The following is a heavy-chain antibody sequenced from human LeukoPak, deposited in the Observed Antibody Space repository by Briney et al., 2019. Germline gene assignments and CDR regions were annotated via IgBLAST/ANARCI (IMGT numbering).Heavy chain of an antibody. D-gene: IGHD5-12*01. V-gene: IGHV3-7*01. Sequence: GGSLRLSCEGSAFIFSGHWMSWVRQAPGKGLEWVANIKQDGSEKHYVDSVKGRFTISRDNAKNSLYLQMNSLRAEDTAVYYCARRGGGYDFDYWGQGTLVTVSS. J-gene: IGHJ4*02. CDR2: IKQDGSEK. CDR1: AFIFSGHW. CDR3: ARRGGGYDFDY.